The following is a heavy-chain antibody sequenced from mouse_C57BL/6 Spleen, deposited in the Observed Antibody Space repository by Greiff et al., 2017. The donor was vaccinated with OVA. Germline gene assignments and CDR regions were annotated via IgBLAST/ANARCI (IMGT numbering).Heavy chain of an antibody. J-gene: IGHJ2*01. CDR1: GYTFTDYY. V-gene: IGHV1-26*01. Sequence: EVQLQQSGPELVKPGASVKISCKASGYTFTDYYMNWVKQSHGKSLEWIGDINPNNGGTSYNQKFKGKATLTVDKSSSTAYMELRSLTSEDSAVYYCARGRNYGYDNYFDYWGQGTTLTVSS. CDR3: ARGRNYGYDNYFDY. D-gene: IGHD2-2*01. CDR2: INPNNGGT.